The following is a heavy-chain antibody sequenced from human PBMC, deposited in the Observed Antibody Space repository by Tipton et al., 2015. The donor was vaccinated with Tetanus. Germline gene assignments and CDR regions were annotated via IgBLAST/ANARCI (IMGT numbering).Heavy chain of an antibody. V-gene: IGHV4-31*03. D-gene: IGHD6-6*01. J-gene: IGHJ5*02. Sequence: TLSLTCTVSGDSISRGGFFWNRIRQRPGKGPGWIGYIYYSGDTYYNPSLKSRVSMSVDTSRNQFSLNLTPVTAADPAVYYCARDQGGGRVVRLNWLDPWGQGTLVTVSS. CDR2: IYYSGDT. CDR1: GDSISRGGFF. CDR3: ARDQGGGRVVRLNWLDP.